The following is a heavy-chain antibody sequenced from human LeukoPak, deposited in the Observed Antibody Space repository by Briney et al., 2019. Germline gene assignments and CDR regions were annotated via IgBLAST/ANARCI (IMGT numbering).Heavy chain of an antibody. D-gene: IGHD2-2*01. CDR3: ARLGRGTQILTKIAVVPAAPDY. CDR1: GGSISSSSYY. V-gene: IGHV4-39*01. CDR2: SYYSGPT. Sequence: PSETLSLTCTVSGGSISSSSYYWGWIRQPPGKGLEWIGSSYYSGPTHYSPAHKSRVTISVGTSKNQFSLKLSSVTAADTAVYYCARLGRGTQILTKIAVVPAAPDYRGQGTLVTVSS. J-gene: IGHJ4*02.